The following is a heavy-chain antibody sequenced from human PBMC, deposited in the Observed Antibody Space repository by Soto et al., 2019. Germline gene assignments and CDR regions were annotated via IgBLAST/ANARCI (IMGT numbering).Heavy chain of an antibody. Sequence: GGSLRLSCAASGFTFSSYAMSWVRQAPGKGLEWVSAISGSGGSTYYADSVKGRFTISRDNSKNTLYLQMNSLRAEDTAVYYCARLRRNYDILTGYWEGDSRPNAFDIWGQGTMVTVSS. CDR1: GFTFSSYA. CDR3: ARLRRNYDILTGYWEGDSRPNAFDI. D-gene: IGHD3-9*01. J-gene: IGHJ3*02. CDR2: ISGSGGST. V-gene: IGHV3-23*01.